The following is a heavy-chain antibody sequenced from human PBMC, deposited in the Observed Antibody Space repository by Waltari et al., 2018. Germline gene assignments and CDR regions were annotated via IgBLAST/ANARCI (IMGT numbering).Heavy chain of an antibody. CDR2: IKGDGSVK. V-gene: IGHV3-7*01. D-gene: IGHD1-26*01. Sequence: EVRLMESGGGLVQPGGSLRLSCAASGFTFTTYWMSWVRRAPGKGLEWVANIKGDGSVKHYVDSARGRFTISRDNARNSLYLQMDSLRDEDTAVYYCARDGELSGAIPFDYWGQGTLVTVSS. CDR3: ARDGELSGAIPFDY. J-gene: IGHJ4*02. CDR1: GFTFTTYW.